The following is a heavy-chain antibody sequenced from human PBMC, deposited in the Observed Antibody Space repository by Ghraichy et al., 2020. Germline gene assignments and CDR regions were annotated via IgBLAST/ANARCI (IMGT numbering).Heavy chain of an antibody. CDR1: GGSISSYY. Sequence: SETLSLTCTVSGGSISSYYWSWIRQPPGKGLEWIGYIYYSGSTNYNPSLKSRVTISVDTSKNQFSLKLSSVTAADTAVYYCARHAPREGVLGTIFASNAFDIWGQGTMVTVSS. J-gene: IGHJ3*02. V-gene: IGHV4-59*08. D-gene: IGHD3-3*01. CDR2: IYYSGST. CDR3: ARHAPREGVLGTIFASNAFDI.